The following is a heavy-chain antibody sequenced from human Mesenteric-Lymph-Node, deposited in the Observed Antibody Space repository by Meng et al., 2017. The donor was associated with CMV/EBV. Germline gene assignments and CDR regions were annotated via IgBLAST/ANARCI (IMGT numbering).Heavy chain of an antibody. CDR2: TSYDGSNK. CDR3: AREVGSRGDH. J-gene: IGHJ5*02. Sequence: GESLKISCAVSGFTFSSSAMHWVRQAPGKGLEWVAVTSYDGSNKYYADSVKGRFTISRDNSKNKMYLQMDSLRADDTAVYYCAREVGSRGDHWGQGTLVTVSS. V-gene: IGHV3-30*04. CDR1: GFTFSSSA. D-gene: IGHD1-26*01.